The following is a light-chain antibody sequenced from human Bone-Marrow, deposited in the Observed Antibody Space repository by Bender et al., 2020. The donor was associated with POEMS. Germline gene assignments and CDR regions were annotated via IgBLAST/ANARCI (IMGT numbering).Light chain of an antibody. Sequence: QSALTQPASVSGSPGQSITISCSGTVGDIGDYKYVSWYQHHPGKAPKLIIHDISSRPSGVSNRFSASKSGNTASLTISGLQAEDEGDYYCTSYTRTNTLVIFGGGTKLTVL. CDR1: VGDIGDYKY. CDR2: DIS. CDR3: TSYTRTNTLVI. J-gene: IGLJ2*01. V-gene: IGLV2-14*03.